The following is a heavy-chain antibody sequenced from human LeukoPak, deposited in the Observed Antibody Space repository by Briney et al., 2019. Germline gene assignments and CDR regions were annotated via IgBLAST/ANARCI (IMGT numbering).Heavy chain of an antibody. J-gene: IGHJ4*02. CDR1: GFTFSSYS. V-gene: IGHV3-48*02. Sequence: GGSLRLSCVASGFTFSSYSMNWVRQAPGKGLEWVSHFSASRSITRYADSVKGRFTISRDNAKNSLYLEVSSLRDDDTAVYYCATGRDYTLDNWGQGTRVTVSS. CDR3: ATGRDYTLDN. D-gene: IGHD4-11*01. CDR2: FSASRSIT.